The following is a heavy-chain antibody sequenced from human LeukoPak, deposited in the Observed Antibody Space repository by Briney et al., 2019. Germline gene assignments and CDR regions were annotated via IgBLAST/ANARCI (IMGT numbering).Heavy chain of an antibody. CDR3: ARLGDYSKGGSYYYYYYMDV. CDR1: GGSISSYY. J-gene: IGHJ6*03. CDR2: IYYSGST. V-gene: IGHV4-59*08. D-gene: IGHD4-11*01. Sequence: SETLSLTCTVSGGSISSYYWSWIRQPPGKGLEWIGYIYYSGSTNYNPSLKSRVTISVDTSKNQFSLKLSSVTAADTAVYYCARLGDYSKGGSYYYYYYMDVWGKGTTVTVSS.